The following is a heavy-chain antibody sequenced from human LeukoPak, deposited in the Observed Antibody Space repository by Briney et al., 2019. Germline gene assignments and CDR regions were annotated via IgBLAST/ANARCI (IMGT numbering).Heavy chain of an antibody. V-gene: IGHV3-30*18. CDR3: AKDLVRLWFGELVDY. Sequence: GRSLRLSCAASGFTLSSYGMHWVRQAPGKGLECVAVISYDGSNKYYAHSVKGRFTISRDNSKNTLYLKMNSLRAEDTAVYYCAKDLVRLWFGELVDYWGQGTLVTVSS. D-gene: IGHD3-10*01. CDR1: GFTLSSYG. CDR2: ISYDGSNK. J-gene: IGHJ4*02.